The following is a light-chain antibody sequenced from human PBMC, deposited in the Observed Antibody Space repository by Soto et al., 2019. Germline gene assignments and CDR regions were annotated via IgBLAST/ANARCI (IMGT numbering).Light chain of an antibody. CDR3: SSFAGSYFYVV. CDR1: SSDIGAYNY. Sequence: QSALTQPRSVSGSPGQSVTISCTGSSSDIGAYNYVSWYQQHPGKGPKLLIYDVNKRPSGVPDRFSCSKFGNRASLTISGLQAEVEADYHCSSFAGSYFYVVFGGGTKLTVL. J-gene: IGLJ2*01. V-gene: IGLV2-11*01. CDR2: DVN.